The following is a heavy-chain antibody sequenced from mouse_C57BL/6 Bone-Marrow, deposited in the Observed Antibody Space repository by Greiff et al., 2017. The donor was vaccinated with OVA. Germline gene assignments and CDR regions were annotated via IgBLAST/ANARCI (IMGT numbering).Heavy chain of an antibody. V-gene: IGHV1-15*01. D-gene: IGHD1-1*01. J-gene: IGHJ2*01. CDR3: TRYYYGSSYGY. CDR1: GYTFTDYE. CDR2: IDPETGGT. Sequence: QVQLQQSGAELVRPGASVTLSCKASGYTFTDYEMHWVKQTPVHGLEWIGAIDPETGGTAYNQKFKGKAILTADKSSSTAYMELRSLTSEDSAVYYCTRYYYGSSYGYWGKGTTLTVSS.